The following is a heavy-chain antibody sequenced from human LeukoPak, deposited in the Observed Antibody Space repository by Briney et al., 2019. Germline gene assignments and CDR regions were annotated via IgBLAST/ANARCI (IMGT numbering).Heavy chain of an antibody. J-gene: IGHJ4*02. CDR1: GFTFSSYA. CDR2: ISSNGGST. Sequence: GGSLRLSCAASGFTFSSYAMHWVRQAPGKGLEYVSAISSNGGSTYYANSVKGRFTISRDNSKNTLYLQMGSLRAEDMAVYYCARRDSSSWYGVDYWGQGTLVTVSS. CDR3: ARRDSSSWYGVDY. V-gene: IGHV3-64*01. D-gene: IGHD6-13*01.